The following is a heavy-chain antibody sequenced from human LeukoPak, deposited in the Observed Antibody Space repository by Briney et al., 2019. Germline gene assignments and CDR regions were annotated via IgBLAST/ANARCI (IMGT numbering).Heavy chain of an antibody. Sequence: SVKVSCKASGGTFSSYAISWVRQAPGQGLEWMGRIIPILGIANYAQKFQGRVTITADKSTSTAYMELSSLRSEDTAVYYCAQNTMVRGVIPTSFDYWGQGTLVTVSS. D-gene: IGHD3-10*01. V-gene: IGHV1-69*04. CDR2: IIPILGIA. J-gene: IGHJ4*02. CDR1: GGTFSSYA. CDR3: AQNTMVRGVIPTSFDY.